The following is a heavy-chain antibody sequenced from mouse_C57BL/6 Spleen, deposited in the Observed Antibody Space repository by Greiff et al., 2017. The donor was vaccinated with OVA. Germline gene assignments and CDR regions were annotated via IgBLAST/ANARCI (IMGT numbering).Heavy chain of an antibody. CDR1: GYTFTSYW. V-gene: IGHV1-52*01. CDR3: ARGRLRREDAMDY. Sequence: QVQLKQPGAELVRPGSSVKLSCKASGYTFTSYWMHWVKQRPIQGLEWIGNIDPSDSETHYNQKFKDKATLTVDKSSSTAYMQLSSLTSEDSAVYYCARGRLRREDAMDYWGQGTSVTVSS. J-gene: IGHJ4*01. D-gene: IGHD2-2*01. CDR2: IDPSDSET.